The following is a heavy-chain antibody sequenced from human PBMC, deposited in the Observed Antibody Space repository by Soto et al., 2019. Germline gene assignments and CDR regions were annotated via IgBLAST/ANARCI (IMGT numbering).Heavy chain of an antibody. V-gene: IGHV3-23*01. D-gene: IGHD2-21*01. CDR2: ISGSGDNT. CDR3: AKGRGVLFYFDQ. CDR1: GFTFSTFA. J-gene: IGHJ4*02. Sequence: SGGGLVQPGGSLRLSCAASGFTFSTFAMTWVRQAPGKGLEWVSAISGSGDNTYYADSVKGRFTMSRDNSKSTLYLQMNSLRGDDTAVYHCAKGRGVLFYFDQWGQGTLVTVSS.